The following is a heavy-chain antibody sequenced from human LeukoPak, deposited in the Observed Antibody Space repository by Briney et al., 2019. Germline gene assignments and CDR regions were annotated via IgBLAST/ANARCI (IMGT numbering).Heavy chain of an antibody. V-gene: IGHV5-51*01. CDR3: ARHGEWEFHESEY. Sequence: GESLKISCKGSGYDFTSYWIGWVRQMPGKGLEWMGIIYPGDSDTRYSPSFQGQVTISADKSIGIAYLQWSSLKASDTAMYYCARHGEWEFHESEYWGQGTLVTVSS. D-gene: IGHD3-10*01. J-gene: IGHJ4*02. CDR1: GYDFTSYW. CDR2: IYPGDSDT.